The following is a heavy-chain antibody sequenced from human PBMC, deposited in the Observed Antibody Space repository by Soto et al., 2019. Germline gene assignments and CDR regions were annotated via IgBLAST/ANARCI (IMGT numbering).Heavy chain of an antibody. V-gene: IGHV3-23*01. D-gene: IGHD2-2*01. CDR1: GFMFSSFA. CDR2: TRSNGEHT. J-gene: IGHJ6*02. CDR3: AKDSKSVSVSAARVYGMDV. Sequence: EVQILESGGGMVQPGGSLRLSCAGSGFMFSSFAMTWVRQAPGKGLEWVSTTRSNGEHTYYADSVKGRFTVSRDNSKNTLFLEMSSLRAEDSVIYYCAKDSKSVSVSAARVYGMDVWGQGTTVTVCS.